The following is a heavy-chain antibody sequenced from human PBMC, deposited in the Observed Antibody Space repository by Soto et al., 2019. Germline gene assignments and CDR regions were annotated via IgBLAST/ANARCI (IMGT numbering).Heavy chain of an antibody. CDR3: ARLIGNSWLDS. Sequence: QVQLQQSGPGLVKPSQTLSLTCAISGAIVSTNSSTWDWIRQSPSRGLEWPGRTYYRSKWYDDYAISVKGRLTINPGTSHHQLSLQLNSVTPDDTAVSYCARLIGNSWLDSWGQGTLVTVSS. CDR2: TYYRSKWYD. CDR1: GAIVSTNSST. V-gene: IGHV6-1*01. J-gene: IGHJ5*01. D-gene: IGHD2-8*01.